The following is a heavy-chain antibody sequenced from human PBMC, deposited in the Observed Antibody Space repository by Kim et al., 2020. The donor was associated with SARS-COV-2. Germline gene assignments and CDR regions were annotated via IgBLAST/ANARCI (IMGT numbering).Heavy chain of an antibody. V-gene: IGHV3-74*01. CDR3: ARELDPRHYFYYGLDV. CDR1: EFTFSNYW. Sequence: GGSLRLSCAASEFTFSNYWMHWVRQAPGNGLVWVSHINSDGRSRNYADSVKGRFTIARDNAKNTLYLQMNSLRAEDTAVYYCARELDPRHYFYYGLDVWGQGTPVTVSS. CDR2: INSDGRSR. J-gene: IGHJ6*02.